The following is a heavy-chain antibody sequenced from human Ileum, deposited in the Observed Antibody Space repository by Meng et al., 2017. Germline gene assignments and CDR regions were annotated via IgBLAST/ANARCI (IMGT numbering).Heavy chain of an antibody. V-gene: IGHV4-4*02. CDR1: GTW. J-gene: IGHJ4*02. CDR2: IFQSGRT. D-gene: IGHD3-22*01. CDR3: ATSNDRDVYYLGY. Sequence: QVTVQGSRPRVVKPSGTLSLTCAVSGTWWSWVRQPPGKGLEWIGEIFQSGRTNYNPSLKSRVTISIDKSKSQISLRLSAVTAADTAVYSCATSNDRDVYYLGYWGQGTLVTVSS.